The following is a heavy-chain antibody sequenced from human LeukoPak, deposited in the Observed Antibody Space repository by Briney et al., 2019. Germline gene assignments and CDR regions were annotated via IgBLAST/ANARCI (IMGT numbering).Heavy chain of an antibody. V-gene: IGHV3-33*08. CDR3: ARDTRLGYCSSTSCPDVGVDY. CDR2: IWYGGSNK. Sequence: GGSLRLSCAASGFTFSSYGMHWVRQAPGKGLEWVAVIWYGGSNKYYADSVKGRFTISRDNAKNSLYLQMNSLRAEDTAVYYCARDTRLGYCSSTSCPDVGVDYWGQGTLVTVSS. CDR1: GFTFSSYG. J-gene: IGHJ4*02. D-gene: IGHD2-2*01.